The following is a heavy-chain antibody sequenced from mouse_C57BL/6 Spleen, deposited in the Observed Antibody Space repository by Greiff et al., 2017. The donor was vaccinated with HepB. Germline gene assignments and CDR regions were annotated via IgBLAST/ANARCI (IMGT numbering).Heavy chain of an antibody. D-gene: IGHD2-1*01. CDR3: SCPVYYGNYEDYFDY. CDR2: IYHGGGDT. CDR1: GYAFSSSW. J-gene: IGHJ2*01. V-gene: IGHV1-82*01. Sequence: QVQLKESGPELVKPGASVKLSCTASGYAFSSSWMDWVQQGPGKGLEWIGRIYHGGGDTNYNGKFKGKATMTADKSSSTSYMQLSSLTSEDSAVYVCSCPVYYGNYEDYFDYWGQGTTLTVSS.